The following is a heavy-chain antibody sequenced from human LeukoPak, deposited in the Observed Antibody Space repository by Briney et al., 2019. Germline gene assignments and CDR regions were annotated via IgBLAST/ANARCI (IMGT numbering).Heavy chain of an antibody. Sequence: SVKVSCKASGGTFSSYAISWVRQAPGQGLEWMGRIIPILGIASYAQKFQGRVTITADKSTSTAYMELSSLRSEDTAVYYCARGVPYYYDSSYDYWGQGTLVTVSS. CDR3: ARGVPYYYDSSYDY. V-gene: IGHV1-69*04. CDR2: IIPILGIA. CDR1: GGTFSSYA. D-gene: IGHD3-22*01. J-gene: IGHJ4*02.